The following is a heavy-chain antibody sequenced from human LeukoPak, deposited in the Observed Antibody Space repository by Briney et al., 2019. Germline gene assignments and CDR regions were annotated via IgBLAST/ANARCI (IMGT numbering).Heavy chain of an antibody. Sequence: PSETLSLTCAVYGGSFSGYYWSWIRQPPGKGLEWIGEINHSGSTNYNPSLKSRVTISVDTSKNQFSLKLSFVTAADTAVYYCASSGYVWGSYRYYFDYWGQGTLVTVSS. CDR3: ASSGYVWGSYRYYFDY. J-gene: IGHJ4*02. D-gene: IGHD3-16*02. V-gene: IGHV4-34*01. CDR2: INHSGST. CDR1: GGSFSGYY.